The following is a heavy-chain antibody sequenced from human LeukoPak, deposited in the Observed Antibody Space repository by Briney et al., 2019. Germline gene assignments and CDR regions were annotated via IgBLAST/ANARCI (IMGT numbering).Heavy chain of an antibody. CDR1: GFTFGDYA. Sequence: PGGSLRLSCAASGFTFGDYAMHWARQAPGKGLEWVSGVIWNTGSIAYADSMKGQFTISRDNAKNSLYLQMNSLRAEDTAVYYCANSRYDSSGYYGIIGYWGQGTLVTVSS. J-gene: IGHJ4*02. D-gene: IGHD3-22*01. CDR2: VIWNTGSI. V-gene: IGHV3-9*01. CDR3: ANSRYDSSGYYGIIGY.